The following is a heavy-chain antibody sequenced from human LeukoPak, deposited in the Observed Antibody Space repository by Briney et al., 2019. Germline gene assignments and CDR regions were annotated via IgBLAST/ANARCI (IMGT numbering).Heavy chain of an antibody. CDR3: ARDNLVPRELVLDY. J-gene: IGHJ4*02. D-gene: IGHD6-13*01. CDR2: ISAYNGNT. CDR1: GYTFTSHG. Sequence: GASVKVSCTASGYTFTSHGISWVRQAPGQGLEWMGWISAYNGNTNYAQKLQGKVTMTTDTSTSTAYMELRSLRSDDTAVYYCARDNLVPRELVLDYWGQGTLVTVSS. V-gene: IGHV1-18*01.